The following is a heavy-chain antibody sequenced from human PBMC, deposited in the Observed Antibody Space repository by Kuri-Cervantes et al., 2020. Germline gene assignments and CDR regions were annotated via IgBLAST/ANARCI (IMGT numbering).Heavy chain of an antibody. D-gene: IGHD6-13*01. CDR3: ARGRRPLHSSSWKHSYFDY. V-gene: IGHV1-2*04. CDR1: GYTFIDYY. CDR2: INPNSGVT. J-gene: IGHJ4*02. Sequence: ASVKVSCKASGYTFIDYYMHWVRQAPGQGLEWMGWINPNSGVTMYAQNFQGWVTMTRDTSISTAYMELSRLRSDDTAVYYCARGRRPLHSSSWKHSYFDYWGQGTLVTVSS.